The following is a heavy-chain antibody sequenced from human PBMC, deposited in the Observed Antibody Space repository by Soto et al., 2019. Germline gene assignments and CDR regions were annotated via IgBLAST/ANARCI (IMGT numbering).Heavy chain of an antibody. CDR3: VRQGIDYLHGLVDV. D-gene: IGHD1-26*01. CDR1: SGPSSSHN. V-gene: IGHV4-59*08. J-gene: IGHJ6*02. CDR2: VYYTGGT. Sequence: QVHVQQSGPGLVKPSETLSLSCTVSSGPSSSHNWGWIRQPPGRGLEWIGYVYYTGGTSYNPSLKSRVTISADTSTNHISLTLSSVTAADTAVYCCVRQGIDYLHGLVDVWGQGTTVSVSS.